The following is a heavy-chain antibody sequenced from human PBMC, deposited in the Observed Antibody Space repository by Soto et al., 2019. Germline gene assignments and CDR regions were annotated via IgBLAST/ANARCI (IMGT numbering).Heavy chain of an antibody. J-gene: IGHJ4*02. CDR3: ARGSGYCSSTSCYRVLDY. Sequence: QVQLVESGGGLVKPGGSLRLSCAGSGFTFSDYYMSWIRQAPGKGLEWGSYISSSSSYTNYADSVKGRFTISRDNAKNSLYLQMNSLRAEDTAVYYCARGSGYCSSTSCYRVLDYWGQGTLVTVSS. CDR2: ISSSSSYT. V-gene: IGHV3-11*06. D-gene: IGHD2-2*03. CDR1: GFTFSDYY.